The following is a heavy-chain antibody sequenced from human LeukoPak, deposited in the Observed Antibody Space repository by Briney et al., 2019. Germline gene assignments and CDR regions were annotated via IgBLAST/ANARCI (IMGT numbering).Heavy chain of an antibody. CDR3: ARDNTLKDLYVVVTATLDY. Sequence: GASVKVSCKASGYTFTGYYMHWVRQAPGQGLEWMGWINPNSGGTNYAQKFQGRVTMTRDTPISTAYMELSRLRSDDTAVYYCARDNTLKDLYVVVTATLDYWGQGTLVTVSS. CDR1: GYTFTGYY. V-gene: IGHV1-2*02. J-gene: IGHJ4*02. D-gene: IGHD2-21*02. CDR2: INPNSGGT.